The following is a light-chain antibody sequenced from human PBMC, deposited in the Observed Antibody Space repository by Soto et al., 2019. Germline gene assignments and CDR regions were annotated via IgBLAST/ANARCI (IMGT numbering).Light chain of an antibody. CDR2: EVS. CDR3: SSYTTGSSVYV. Sequence: QSVLTQPASVSGSPGQSITISCTGTSSDVGGYIYVSWYQQHPCKAPKLVIYEVSNRPSGVSDRFSGSKSGNTASLTISGLQAEDEADYFCSSYTTGSSVYVFGSGTKVTVL. V-gene: IGLV2-14*01. J-gene: IGLJ1*01. CDR1: SSDVGGYIY.